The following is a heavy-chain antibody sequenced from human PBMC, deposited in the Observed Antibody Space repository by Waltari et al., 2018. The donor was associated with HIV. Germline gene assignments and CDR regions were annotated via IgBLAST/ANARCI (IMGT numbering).Heavy chain of an antibody. J-gene: IGHJ4*02. CDR2: ISPYNGNT. V-gene: IGHV1-18*01. D-gene: IGHD4-17*01. CDR3: ARVAGGDYFDY. CDR1: GYTFIDHG. Sequence: QVQLVQSGGEVQKPGASVKVSCKASGYTFIDHGITWVRQAPGQGLEWMGWISPYNGNTDYAQRFQCRVSVTTDTSTNTAYMELRSLRSDDTAVYVCARVAGGDYFDYWGQGTLVTVSS.